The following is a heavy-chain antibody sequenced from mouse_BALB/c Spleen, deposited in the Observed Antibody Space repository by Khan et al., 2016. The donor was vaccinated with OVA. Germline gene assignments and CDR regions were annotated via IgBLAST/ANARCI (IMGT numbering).Heavy chain of an antibody. V-gene: IGHV1-69*02. D-gene: IGHD2-14*01. J-gene: IGHJ4*01. CDR3: SREVRLHYYAIDY. CDR1: GYTFSNYW. Sequence: QVQLKESGTELVRPGASVKLSCKASGYTFSNYWINWVKQRPGQGLEWIGNIYPSDSYTNYNQNFKDKATLTVDKSSSTAYMQLSSPTSEDSAVYYCSREVRLHYYAIDYWGQGTSVTVSS. CDR2: IYPSDSYT.